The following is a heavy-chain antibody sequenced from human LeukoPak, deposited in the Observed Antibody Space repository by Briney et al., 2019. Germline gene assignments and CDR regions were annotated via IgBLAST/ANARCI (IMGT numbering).Heavy chain of an antibody. CDR3: ARDRSGYYDSSGYFYYYYYMDV. V-gene: IGHV4-61*02. CDR2: IYTSGST. D-gene: IGHD3-22*01. J-gene: IGHJ6*03. Sequence: PSETLSLTCAVSGGSISSNSYYWGWIRQPPGKGLEWIGRIYTSGSTNYNPSLKSRVTISVDTSKNQFSLKLSSVTAADTAVYYCARDRSGYYDSSGYFYYYYYMDVWGKGTTVTISS. CDR1: GGSISSNSYY.